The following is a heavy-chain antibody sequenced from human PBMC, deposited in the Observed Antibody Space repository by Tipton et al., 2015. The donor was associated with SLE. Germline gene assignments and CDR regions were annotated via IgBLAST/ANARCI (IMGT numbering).Heavy chain of an antibody. J-gene: IGHJ4*02. D-gene: IGHD2-2*01. CDR3: ARGEVSTSPIDY. V-gene: IGHV1-46*01. Sequence: VQLVQSGAEVKKPGASVKVSCKASGYIFTTYYVHWVRQAPGQGLEWMGIINPSAGTTSYAQKFQGRFTMTRDTSTSTVYMELSSLRSEDTAVYYCARGEVSTSPIDYWGQGTLVTVSS. CDR2: INPSAGTT. CDR1: GYIFTTYY.